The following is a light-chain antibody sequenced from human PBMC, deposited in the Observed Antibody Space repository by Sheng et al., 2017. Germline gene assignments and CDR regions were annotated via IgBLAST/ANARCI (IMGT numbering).Light chain of an antibody. CDR3: QVWDGSTDHPYV. V-gene: IGLV3-21*03. CDR1: NIGSKS. J-gene: IGLJ1*01. Sequence: SYVLTQPPSVSVAPGKTARITCDGNNIGSKSVHWYQQKPGQAPVLVVHDDSDRPSGIPERFSGSNSGNMATLTISRVEAGDEADYYCQVWDGSTDHPYVFGTGTKVTVL. CDR2: DDS.